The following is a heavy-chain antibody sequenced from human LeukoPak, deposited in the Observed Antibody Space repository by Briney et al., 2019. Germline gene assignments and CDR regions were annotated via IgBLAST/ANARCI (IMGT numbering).Heavy chain of an antibody. Sequence: GGSLRLSCAASGFTFSSYEMNWVRQAPGKGLEWVSYISSSGSTIYYADSVKGRFTISRDNAKNSLYLQMNSLRAEDTAVYYCARDLGSTTVRGVIISATFDYWGQGTLVTVSS. CDR1: GFTFSSYE. J-gene: IGHJ4*02. CDR2: ISSSGSTI. D-gene: IGHD3-10*01. CDR3: ARDLGSTTVRGVIISATFDY. V-gene: IGHV3-48*03.